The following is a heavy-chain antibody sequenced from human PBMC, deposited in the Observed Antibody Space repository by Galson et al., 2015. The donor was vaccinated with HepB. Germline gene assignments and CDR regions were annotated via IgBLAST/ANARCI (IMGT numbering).Heavy chain of an antibody. J-gene: IGHJ4*02. CDR1: GFTFSSYG. CDR2: IWYDGSNK. CDR3: ARDGSYYDSSGYLDY. Sequence: SLRLSCAASGFTFSSYGMHWVRQAPGKGLEWVAVIWYDGSNKYYADSVKGRFTISRDNSKNTLYLQMNSLRAEDTAVYYCARDGSYYDSSGYLDYWGQGTLVTVSS. D-gene: IGHD3-22*01. V-gene: IGHV3-33*01.